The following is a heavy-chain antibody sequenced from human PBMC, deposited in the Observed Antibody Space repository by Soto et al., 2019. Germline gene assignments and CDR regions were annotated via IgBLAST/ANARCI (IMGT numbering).Heavy chain of an antibody. Sequence: SETLSLTFTVSGGSISSYYWSWIRQPAGKGLEWIGRIYTSGSTNYNPSLKSRVTMSVDTSKNQFSLKLSSVTAADTAVYYCAREKYDFWSGYYLPYWGQGTLVTVSS. V-gene: IGHV4-4*07. D-gene: IGHD3-3*01. CDR2: IYTSGST. J-gene: IGHJ4*02. CDR3: AREKYDFWSGYYLPY. CDR1: GGSISSYY.